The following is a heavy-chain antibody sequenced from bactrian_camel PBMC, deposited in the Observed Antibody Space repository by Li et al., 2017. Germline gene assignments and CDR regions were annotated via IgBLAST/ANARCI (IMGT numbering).Heavy chain of an antibody. J-gene: IGHJ4*01. CDR1: GFTFSSFG. D-gene: IGHD7*01. V-gene: IGHV3S40*01. CDR2: INTGGSNT. Sequence: VQLVESGGGLVQPGGSLRLSCAGSGFTFSSFGMSWVRQAPGKGLEWVSAINTGGSNTYSADSVKGRFTISRDNAKNTLYLQMNNLKPEDTGMHYCRLWRGRSKNWWGQGTQVTVS. CDR3: RLWRGRSKNW.